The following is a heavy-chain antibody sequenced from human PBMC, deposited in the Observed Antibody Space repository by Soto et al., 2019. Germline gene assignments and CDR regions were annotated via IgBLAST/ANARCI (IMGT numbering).Heavy chain of an antibody. V-gene: IGHV1-69*01. D-gene: IGHD1-26*01. CDR3: ARAAVGATIYYYYGMDV. CDR1: GGTFSSYA. Sequence: QVQLVQSGAEVKKPGSSVKVSCKAYGGTFSSYAISWVRQAPGQGLEWMGGIIPIFGTANYAQKFQGRVTITADESTSTAYMELSSLRSEDTAVYYCARAAVGATIYYYYGMDVWGQGTTVTVSS. J-gene: IGHJ6*02. CDR2: IIPIFGTA.